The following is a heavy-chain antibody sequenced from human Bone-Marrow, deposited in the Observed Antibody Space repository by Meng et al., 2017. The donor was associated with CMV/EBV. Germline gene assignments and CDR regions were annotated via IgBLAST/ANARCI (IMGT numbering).Heavy chain of an antibody. D-gene: IGHD3-16*01. J-gene: IGHJ4*02. V-gene: IGHV3-23*03. Sequence: GESLKISCAASGFTFSSYAMSWVRQAPGKGLEWVSVIYSGGSSTYYADSVKGRFTISRDNSKNTLYLQMNSLRAEDTAVYYCARVGGGPDWGQGTLVTVSS. CDR2: IYSGGSST. CDR3: ARVGGGPD. CDR1: GFTFSSYA.